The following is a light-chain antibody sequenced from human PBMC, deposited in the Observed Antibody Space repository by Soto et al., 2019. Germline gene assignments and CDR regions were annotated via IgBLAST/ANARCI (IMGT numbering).Light chain of an antibody. J-gene: IGKJ4*01. CDR1: QSVSSN. Sequence: IVMTQSPATLSVSPGERAPLSCRASQSVSSNLAWYQQKPGRAPRLLIYGASNRATGIPSRFSGSGSGTEFTLTNSSLQSEDFAVYYCQQYNNWPPLTFGGGTKVEIK. V-gene: IGKV3-15*01. CDR2: GAS. CDR3: QQYNNWPPLT.